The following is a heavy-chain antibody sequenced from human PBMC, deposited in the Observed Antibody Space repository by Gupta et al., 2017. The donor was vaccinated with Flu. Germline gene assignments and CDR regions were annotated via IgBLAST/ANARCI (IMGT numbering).Heavy chain of an antibody. CDR2: IDPSDSYT. V-gene: IGHV5-10-1*01. Sequence: EVQLVQSGAEVKKPGESLRISCKGSGYSFTSYWFSWVRQMPGKGLEWMGRIDPSDSYTNYSPSFQGHVTIAADKSISTAYLQWSSLKASDTAMYYCARHVTYSSGLGWFDPWGQGTLVTVSS. J-gene: IGHJ5*02. D-gene: IGHD6-19*01. CDR3: ARHVTYSSGLGWFDP. CDR1: GYSFTSYW.